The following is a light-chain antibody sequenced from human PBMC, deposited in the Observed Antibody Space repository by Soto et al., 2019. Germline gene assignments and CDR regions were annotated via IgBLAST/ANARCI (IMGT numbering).Light chain of an antibody. CDR2: KAS. J-gene: IGKJ1*01. Sequence: DIQMTQSPSTLSASVGDRVSINCRASQSISAWLAWYQQKPGKAPRLLIYKASTLEIGVPSRFSGSGSGTEFTLTISSLQPDDVAIYYCQQYNSYSRTFGQGTKVEIK. CDR1: QSISAW. V-gene: IGKV1-5*03. CDR3: QQYNSYSRT.